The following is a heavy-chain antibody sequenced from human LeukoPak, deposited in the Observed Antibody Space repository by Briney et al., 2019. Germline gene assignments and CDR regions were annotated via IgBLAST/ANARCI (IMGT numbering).Heavy chain of an antibody. V-gene: IGHV6-1*01. J-gene: IGHJ4*02. Sequence: PSQTLSLTCAISGDSVSSNSATWDWIRQSPSRGLEWLGRTYYRPNWYNDSAESVRSRITIIPDTPKNQFSLQLHSVTPEDTAVYYCARSTQYFDYWGQGTLVTVSS. CDR3: ARSTQYFDY. D-gene: IGHD1-1*01. CDR1: GDSVSSNSAT. CDR2: TYYRPNWYN.